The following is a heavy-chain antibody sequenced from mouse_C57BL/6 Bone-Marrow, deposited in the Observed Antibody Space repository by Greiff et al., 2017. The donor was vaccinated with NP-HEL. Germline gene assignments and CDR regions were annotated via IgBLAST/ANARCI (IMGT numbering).Heavy chain of an antibody. V-gene: IGHV4-1*01. CDR3: ARCNYWYFDV. Sequence: EVKLLESGGGLVQPGGSLKLSCAASGIAFSRYWMSWVRRAPGKGLEWIGEINPDSSTINYAPSLKDKFIISRDNAKNTLYLQMSKVRSEDTALYYCARCNYWYFDVWGTGTTVTVSS. CDR1: GIAFSRYW. J-gene: IGHJ1*03. CDR2: INPDSSTI.